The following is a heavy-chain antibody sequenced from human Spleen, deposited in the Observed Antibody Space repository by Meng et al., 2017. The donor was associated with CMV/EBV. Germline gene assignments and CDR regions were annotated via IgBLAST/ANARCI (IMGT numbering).Heavy chain of an antibody. CDR3: ARRSHQHGMDV. CDR1: GFTFSNYW. J-gene: IGHJ6*02. Sequence: GESLKISCAASGFTFSNYWMNWVRQAPGKGLEWVANIKQDGSERYYVDSAKGRFTISRDNANNSVFLQMSSLRAEDMAVYYCARRSHQHGMDVWGQGTTVTVSS. CDR2: IKQDGSER. V-gene: IGHV3-7*01.